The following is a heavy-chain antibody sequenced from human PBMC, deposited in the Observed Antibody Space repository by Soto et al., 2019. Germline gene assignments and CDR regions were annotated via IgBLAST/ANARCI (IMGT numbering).Heavy chain of an antibody. J-gene: IGHJ6*03. Sequence: QVQLVQSGAEVKKPGASLKVSCKASGYTFSNFDVSWVRQAPGQGLEWIGWINPDNGDTNYGQKFQGRATMTTDTCTNAAYMEVRRLRSDDTAVYYCASGVRVSAYLDDYMDVWGEGTTVTVSS. V-gene: IGHV1-18*01. D-gene: IGHD3-10*02. CDR3: ASGVRVSAYLDDYMDV. CDR2: INPDNGDT. CDR1: GYTFSNFD.